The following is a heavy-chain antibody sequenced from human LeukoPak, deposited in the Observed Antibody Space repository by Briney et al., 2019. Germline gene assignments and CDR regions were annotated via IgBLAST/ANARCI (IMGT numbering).Heavy chain of an antibody. Sequence: GGSLRLSCAASGFTFSSYSMNWVRQAPGKGLEWVSYISSSSSAIYYADSVKGRFTISRDNAQNSLYLQMNSLRAEDTAVYYCARESGTYYLDYWGQGTLVTVSS. V-gene: IGHV3-48*01. D-gene: IGHD1-26*01. CDR2: ISSSSSAI. CDR1: GFTFSSYS. CDR3: ARESGTYYLDY. J-gene: IGHJ4*02.